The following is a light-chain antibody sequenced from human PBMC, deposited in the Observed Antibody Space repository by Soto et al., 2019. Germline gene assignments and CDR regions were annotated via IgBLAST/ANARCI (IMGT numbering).Light chain of an antibody. J-gene: IGLJ1*01. Sequence: QSALTQPPSASGSPGQSVTISCTGTSSDVGGDNYVSWYQQHPGKAPXXXXXXVXXXXXGXPDXFXXSKSXXXXSXTVXGLQAEDEADYYSRVFGTGTKLTVL. CDR1: SSDVGGDNY. CDR3: RV. V-gene: IGLV2-8*01. CDR2: XVX.